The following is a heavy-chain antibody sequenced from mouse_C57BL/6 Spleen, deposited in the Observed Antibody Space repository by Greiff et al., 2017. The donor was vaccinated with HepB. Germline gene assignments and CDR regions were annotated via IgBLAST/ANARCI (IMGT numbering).Heavy chain of an antibody. CDR1: GYTFTSYN. CDR3: SIPNSLYYYGSSYRYFDV. CDR2: IYPGNGDT. V-gene: IGHV1-12*01. D-gene: IGHD1-1*01. J-gene: IGHJ1*03. Sequence: SGAELVRPGASVKMSCKASGYTFTSYNMHWVKQTPRQGLEWIGAIYPGNGDTSYNQKFKGKATLTVDKSSSTAYMQLSSLTSEDSAVYFCSIPNSLYYYGSSYRYFDVWGTGTTVTVSS.